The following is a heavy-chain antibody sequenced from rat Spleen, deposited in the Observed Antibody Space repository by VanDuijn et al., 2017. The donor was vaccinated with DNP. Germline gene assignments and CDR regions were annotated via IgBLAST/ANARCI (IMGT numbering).Heavy chain of an antibody. CDR1: GFTFSDYS. V-gene: IGHV5-17*01. Sequence: EVQLVESGGALLQPGKSLKLSCTVSGFTFSDYSMVWVRQDQKKGLEWVATISYDGSRTYHRDSVKGRFTISRDNTKCILYLQMDSLRSEDTAIYYCARHEERPWFAFWGQGTLVTVSS. J-gene: IGHJ3*01. CDR2: ISYDGSRT. CDR3: ARHEERPWFAF.